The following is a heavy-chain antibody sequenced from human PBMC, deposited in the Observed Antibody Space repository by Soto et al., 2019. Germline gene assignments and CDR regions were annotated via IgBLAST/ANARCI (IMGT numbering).Heavy chain of an antibody. CDR1: AFIFTDFW. D-gene: IGHD1-26*01. V-gene: IGHV3-7*01. CDR3: VRDSVTRSFAV. Sequence: EVQLVESGGGLVQPGGSLRLSCAASAFIFTDFWMTWVRQAPGKGLEWVANIKQDGSEKYYVDSVTGRFTISRDNAKNSLYRQMNSLRAADPAVYYFVRDSVTRSFAVWGLGTMVTVSS. CDR2: IKQDGSEK. J-gene: IGHJ3*01.